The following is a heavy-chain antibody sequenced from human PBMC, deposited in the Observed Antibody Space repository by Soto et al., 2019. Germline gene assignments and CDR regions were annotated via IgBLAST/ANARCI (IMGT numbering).Heavy chain of an antibody. CDR1: GYTLTELS. V-gene: IGHV1-24*01. J-gene: IGHJ5*02. Sequence: QVQLVQSGAEVKKPGASVKVSCKVSGYTLTELSMHWVRQAPGKGLEWMGGFDPEDGETIYAQKFQGRVTMTEDTSTDTAYMELSSLRSEDTAVYYCATNSLCSGGSCYDNWFDPWGQGTLVTVSS. CDR3: ATNSLCSGGSCYDNWFDP. CDR2: FDPEDGET. D-gene: IGHD2-15*01.